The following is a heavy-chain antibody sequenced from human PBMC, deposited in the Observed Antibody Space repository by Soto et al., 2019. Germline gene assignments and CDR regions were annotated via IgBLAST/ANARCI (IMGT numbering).Heavy chain of an antibody. J-gene: IGHJ6*02. CDR3: ARDRVVGATKYYGMDV. D-gene: IGHD1-26*01. V-gene: IGHV3-53*01. CDR2: IYSGGST. CDR1: GFTVSSNY. Sequence: HPGGSLRLSCAASGFTVSSNYMSWVRQAPGKGLEWVSVIYSGGSTYYADSVKGRFTISRDNSKNTLYLQMNSLRAEDTAVYYCARDRVVGATKYYGMDVWGQGTTVTVS.